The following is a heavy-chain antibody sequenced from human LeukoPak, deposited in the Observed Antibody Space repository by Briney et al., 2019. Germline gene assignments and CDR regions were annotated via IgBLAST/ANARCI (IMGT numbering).Heavy chain of an antibody. J-gene: IGHJ1*01. V-gene: IGHV4-39*07. CDR2: IFYSGST. D-gene: IGHD6-19*01. CDR3: TRGGPVAGTHKYFQH. CDR1: GGSISSSTYY. Sequence: SETLSLTCTVSGGSISSSTYYWGWIRQPPGKGLEWIGSIFYSGSTYYNPSLKSRGTLSVDTTENQLSLKLSSVTAADTAVYYCTRGGPVAGTHKYFQHWGQGTLVTVSS.